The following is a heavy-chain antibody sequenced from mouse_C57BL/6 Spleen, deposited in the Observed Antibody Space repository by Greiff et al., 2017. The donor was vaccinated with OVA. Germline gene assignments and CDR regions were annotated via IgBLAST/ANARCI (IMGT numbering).Heavy chain of an antibody. CDR2: IHPSDSDT. CDR1: GYTFTSYW. CDR3: AIETAYFYAMDY. Sequence: VQLQQPGAELVQPGASVKVSCKASGYTFTSYWMHWVKQRPGQGLEWIGRIHPSDSDTNYNQKFKGKATLTVDKSSSTAYMQLSSLTSENSAVYYCAIETAYFYAMDYWGQGTSVTVSS. V-gene: IGHV1-74*01. D-gene: IGHD2-10*01. J-gene: IGHJ4*01.